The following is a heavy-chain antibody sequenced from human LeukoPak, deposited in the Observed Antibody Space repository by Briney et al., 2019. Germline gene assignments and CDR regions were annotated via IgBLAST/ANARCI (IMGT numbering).Heavy chain of an antibody. V-gene: IGHV1-69*13. D-gene: IGHD3-22*01. Sequence: SVKVSCKASGGTFSSYAISWVRQAPGQGLEWMGGIIPIFGTANYAQKFQGRVTITADESTSTAYMELSSLRSEDTAVYYCARDTASSTYYYDSSSYYYYYYGMDVWGQGTTVTVSS. J-gene: IGHJ6*02. CDR2: IIPIFGTA. CDR3: ARDTASSTYYYDSSSYYYYYYGMDV. CDR1: GGTFSSYA.